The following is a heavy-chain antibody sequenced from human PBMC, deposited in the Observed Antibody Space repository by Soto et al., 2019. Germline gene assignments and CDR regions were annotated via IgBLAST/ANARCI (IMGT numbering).Heavy chain of an antibody. D-gene: IGHD1-26*01. CDR1: GYIFTSYG. V-gene: IGHV1-18*01. CDR2: ISGYNGNT. J-gene: IGHJ4*02. Sequence: QVQLVQSGAEVKKPGASVKVSCETSGYIFTSYGLNWVRQAPGQGLEWMGWISGYNGNTNYAQTFQDRVTMTIDTSRSTVYMEMRRLTSDDTAVYYWARGWEQLPVPIDYWGQGTLVSVSS. CDR3: ARGWEQLPVPIDY.